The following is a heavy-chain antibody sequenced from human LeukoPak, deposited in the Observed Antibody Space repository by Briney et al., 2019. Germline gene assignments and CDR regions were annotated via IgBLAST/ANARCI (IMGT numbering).Heavy chain of an antibody. V-gene: IGHV5-51*01. D-gene: IGHD2-2*01. Sequence: GESLKISCKGSGYSFTSYWIGWVRQMPGKGLEWMGIIYPDDSDTRYSPSFQGQVTISADKSISTAYLQWSSLKASDTAMYYCARLAGYCSSTSCYGSLGYWGQGTLVTVSS. CDR1: GYSFTSYW. J-gene: IGHJ4*02. CDR2: IYPDDSDT. CDR3: ARLAGYCSSTSCYGSLGY.